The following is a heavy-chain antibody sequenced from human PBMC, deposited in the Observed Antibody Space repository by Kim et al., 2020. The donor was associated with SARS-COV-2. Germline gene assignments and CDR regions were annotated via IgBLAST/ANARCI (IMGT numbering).Heavy chain of an antibody. V-gene: IGHV4-39*01. J-gene: IGHJ4*02. CDR2: IYYSGST. CDR3: ARRTDIVVVPAAMPED. D-gene: IGHD2-2*01. Sequence: SETLSLTCTVSGGSISSSSYYWGWIRQPPGKGLEWIGSIYYSGSTYYNPSLKSRVTISVDTSKNQFSLKLSSVTAADTAVYYCARRTDIVVVPAAMPEDWGQGTRVTVSS. CDR1: GGSISSSSYY.